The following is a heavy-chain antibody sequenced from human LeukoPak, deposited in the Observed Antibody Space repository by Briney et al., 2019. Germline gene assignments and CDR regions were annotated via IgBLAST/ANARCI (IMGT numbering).Heavy chain of an antibody. D-gene: IGHD3/OR15-3a*01. V-gene: IGHV3-30-3*01. CDR2: ISYDGSNK. CDR3: ARDLDIGSFDY. Sequence: PGGSLRLSCAASGFTFSSYAKHWVRQAPGKGLEWVAVISYDGSNKYYADSVKGRFTISRDNSKNTLYLQMNSLRAEDTAVYYCARDLDIGSFDYWGQGTLVTVSS. J-gene: IGHJ4*02. CDR1: GFTFSSYA.